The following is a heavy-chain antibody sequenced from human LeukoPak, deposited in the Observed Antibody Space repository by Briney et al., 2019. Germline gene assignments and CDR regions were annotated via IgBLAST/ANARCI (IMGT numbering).Heavy chain of an antibody. CDR1: GFTFSSYS. CDR2: IKEDGSEK. V-gene: IGHV3-7*01. D-gene: IGHD5-18*01. CDR3: ARAQLTAMLADY. Sequence: GGSLRLSCAASGFTFSSYSMNWVRQAPGKGLEWVANIKEDGSEKYYVDSVKGRLTISRDNAKNSLYLQMHSLRAEDTAVYYCARAQLTAMLADYWGQGTLVTVSS. J-gene: IGHJ4*02.